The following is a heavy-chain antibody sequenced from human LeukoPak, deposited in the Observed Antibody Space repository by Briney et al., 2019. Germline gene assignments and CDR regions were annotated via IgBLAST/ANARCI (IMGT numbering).Heavy chain of an antibody. D-gene: IGHD5-24*01. Sequence: GGSLRLSCTASGFTFSSYWMNWVRQAPGKGLEWVANIKQDGSEKYYVDSVKGRFTISRDNAKKSLYLQMNSLRAEDTAVYYRGRETEMAKLHYLGQGTLGNGS. J-gene: IGHJ4*03. CDR1: GFTFSSYW. CDR2: IKQDGSEK. V-gene: IGHV3-7*04. CDR3: GRETEMAKLHY.